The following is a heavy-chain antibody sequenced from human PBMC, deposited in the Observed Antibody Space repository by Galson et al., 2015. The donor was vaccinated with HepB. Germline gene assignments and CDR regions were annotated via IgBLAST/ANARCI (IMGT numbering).Heavy chain of an antibody. Sequence: SVKVSCKASGGTFSDYAISWVRQAPGRGLEWLGGIIPVFGLASYAQKFQGRVTINADKSTSTAYMELTSLRYEDTGIYYCSRSHNNSSGYNSFDPWGQGTLVTVSS. V-gene: IGHV1-69*10. CDR3: SRSHNNSSGYNSFDP. D-gene: IGHD1-20*01. J-gene: IGHJ5*02. CDR1: GGTFSDYA. CDR2: IIPVFGLA.